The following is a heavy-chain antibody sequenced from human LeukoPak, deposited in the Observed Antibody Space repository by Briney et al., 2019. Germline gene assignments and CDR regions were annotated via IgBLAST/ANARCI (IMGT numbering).Heavy chain of an antibody. D-gene: IGHD6-13*01. V-gene: IGHV3-23*01. J-gene: IGHJ4*02. CDR2: ISGSGGST. Sequence: GGSLRLSCAASGFTFSSYAMNWVRQAPGKGLEWVSAISGSGGSTYYADSVKGRFTISRDNSKNTLYLQMNSLRAEDTAVYYCARGGYSSSWYRFDYWGQGTLVTVSS. CDR1: GFTFSSYA. CDR3: ARGGYSSSWYRFDY.